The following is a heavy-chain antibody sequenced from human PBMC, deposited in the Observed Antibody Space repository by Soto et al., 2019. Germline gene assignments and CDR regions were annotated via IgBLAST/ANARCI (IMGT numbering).Heavy chain of an antibody. Sequence: EVQLVESGGGLVQPGGSLRLSCAASGFTFSSYWMHWVRQAPGKGLVWVSRINSDGSSTSYADSVKGRFTISRDNAKNTLYLQMNSLRADDTAVYYCARDIGDCSGASCYSHWFDSWGQGTLVTVSS. CDR3: ARDIGDCSGASCYSHWFDS. V-gene: IGHV3-74*01. CDR1: GFTFSSYW. J-gene: IGHJ5*01. D-gene: IGHD2-15*01. CDR2: INSDGSST.